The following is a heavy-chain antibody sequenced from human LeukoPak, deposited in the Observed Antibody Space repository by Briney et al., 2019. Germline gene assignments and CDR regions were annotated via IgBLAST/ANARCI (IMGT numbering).Heavy chain of an antibody. CDR3: ARSIVVVVAATHYYYGMDV. CDR2: IIPIFGTA. J-gene: IGHJ6*04. V-gene: IGHV1-69*06. CDR1: GGTFSSYA. Sequence: GSSVKVSCKASGGTFSSYAISWVRQAPGQGLEWMGGIIPIFGTANYAQKFQGRVTITADKSTSTAYMELSSLRSEGTAVYYCARSIVVVVAATHYYYGMDVWGKGTTVTVSS. D-gene: IGHD2-15*01.